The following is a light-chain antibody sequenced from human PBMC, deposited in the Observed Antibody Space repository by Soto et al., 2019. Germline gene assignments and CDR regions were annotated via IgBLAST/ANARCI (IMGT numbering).Light chain of an antibody. CDR1: QTVSRSY. V-gene: IGKV3-20*01. CDR3: QQYGSSPLFA. Sequence: EIVLTQSPGTLSLSPGERATISCRASQTVSRSYFAWYQQKPGQAPRLLIYGASSRATGIPDRFSGSGSGTDFTLTVSRLEPEDFAVYYCQQYGSSPLFAFGPGTKVDIK. J-gene: IGKJ3*01. CDR2: GAS.